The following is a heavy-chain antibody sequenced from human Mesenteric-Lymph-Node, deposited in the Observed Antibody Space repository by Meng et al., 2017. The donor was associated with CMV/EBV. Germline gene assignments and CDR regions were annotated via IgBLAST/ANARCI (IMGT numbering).Heavy chain of an antibody. Sequence: SGGSISSGGYYWGLIRQHPGKGLEWIGYIYYSGSNYYNPSLKSRVTISVDTSKNQFSLKLSSVTAADTAVYYCARVRITAMVRLLDYWGQGTLVTVSS. CDR1: GGSISSGGYY. CDR2: IYYSGSN. CDR3: ARVRITAMVRLLDY. D-gene: IGHD5-18*01. V-gene: IGHV4-31*02. J-gene: IGHJ4*02.